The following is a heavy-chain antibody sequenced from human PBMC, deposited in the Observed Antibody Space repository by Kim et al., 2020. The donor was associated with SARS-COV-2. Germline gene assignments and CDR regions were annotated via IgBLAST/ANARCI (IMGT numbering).Heavy chain of an antibody. V-gene: IGHV3-21*01. Sequence: GGSLRLSCAASGFTFSSYSMNWVRQAPGKGLEWVSSISSSSSYIYYADSVKGRFTISRDNAKNSLYLQMNSLRAEDTAVYYCARDKRAVAADPYYYYGMDVWGQGTTVTVSS. D-gene: IGHD6-13*01. J-gene: IGHJ6*02. CDR2: ISSSSSYI. CDR3: ARDKRAVAADPYYYYGMDV. CDR1: GFTFSSYS.